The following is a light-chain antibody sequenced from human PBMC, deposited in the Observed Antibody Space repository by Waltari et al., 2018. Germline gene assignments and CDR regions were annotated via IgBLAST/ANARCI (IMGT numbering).Light chain of an antibody. CDR1: QDILYSSNNKNY. J-gene: IGKJ4*01. Sequence: DIVMTQSPDSLVVSLGERATINCKSSQDILYSSNNKNYLAWYQHKPRQPPKLLIYWASIRASGVPDRFSGNGSGTEFTLTSSSLQAEDVAVYYCQQCYSPPLSFGGGTKVELK. V-gene: IGKV4-1*01. CDR3: QQCYSPPLS. CDR2: WAS.